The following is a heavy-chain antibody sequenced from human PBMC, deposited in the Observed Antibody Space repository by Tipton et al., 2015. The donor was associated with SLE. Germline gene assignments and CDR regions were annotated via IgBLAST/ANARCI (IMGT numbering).Heavy chain of an antibody. D-gene: IGHD6-6*01. CDR2: IYYSGST. V-gene: IGHV4-59*01. Sequence: TLSLTCTVSGGSISSYYWSWIRQPPGKGLEWIGYIYYSGSTNYNPSLKSRVTISVDTSKNQFSLKLSSVTAADTAVYYCARGRSSSSWGYFDFWGRGILVTVSS. CDR1: GGSISSYY. J-gene: IGHJ4*02. CDR3: ARGRSSSSWGYFDF.